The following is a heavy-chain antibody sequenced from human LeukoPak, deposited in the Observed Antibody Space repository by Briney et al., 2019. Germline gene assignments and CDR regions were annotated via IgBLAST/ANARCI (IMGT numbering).Heavy chain of an antibody. CDR3: AKRGALSGVIKKEAFDY. CDR2: ISGSGGST. V-gene: IGHV3-23*01. D-gene: IGHD3-22*01. J-gene: IGHJ4*02. Sequence: PGGSQRLSCAASGFTFSSYAMGWVRQAPGKGLEWVSAISGSGGSTYYADSVKGRFTISRDNSKNTLYLQMNSLRAEDTAVYYLAKRGALSGVIKKEAFDYWGQGTLVTVSS. CDR1: GFTFSSYA.